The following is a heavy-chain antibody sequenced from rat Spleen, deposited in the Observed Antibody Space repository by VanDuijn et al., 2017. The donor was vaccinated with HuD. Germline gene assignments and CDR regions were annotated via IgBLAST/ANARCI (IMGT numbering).Heavy chain of an antibody. CDR3: ATDNYWFAYWGQGSLVTVSSGKIHYCDYYVMDA. V-gene: IGHV5-25*01. D-gene: IGHD1-10*01. CDR2: INFDGSVT. CDR1: GFTFSNYD. Sequence: EVRLVESGGGLVQPGRSMKLSCSASGFTFSNYDMAWVRQAPTKGLEWVASINFDGSVTYYRDSVKGRFTISRDNAKSTLYLQMDSLRSEDTAAYYCATDNYWFAYWGQGSLVTVSSGKIHYCDYYVMDAWGQGASVTVSS. J-gene: IGHJ4*01.